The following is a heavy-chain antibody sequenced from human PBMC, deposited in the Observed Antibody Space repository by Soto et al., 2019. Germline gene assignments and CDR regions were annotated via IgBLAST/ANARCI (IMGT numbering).Heavy chain of an antibody. CDR1: GYTFTSYG. D-gene: IGHD2-15*01. CDR2: ISAYNGNT. Sequence: QVQLVQSGAEVKKPGASVKVSCKASGYTFTSYGISWVRQAPGQGLEWMGWISAYNGNTNYAQKLQGRVTMTTDTSTSTAYMELRSLRSDDTAVYYCARDSEVDEEVGYYYYGMDVWGQGTTVTVSS. CDR3: ARDSEVDEEVGYYYYGMDV. J-gene: IGHJ6*02. V-gene: IGHV1-18*01.